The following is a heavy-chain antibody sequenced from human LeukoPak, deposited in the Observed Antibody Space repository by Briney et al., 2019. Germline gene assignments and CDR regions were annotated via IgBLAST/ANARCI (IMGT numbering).Heavy chain of an antibody. J-gene: IGHJ3*02. CDR2: INWSGAKT. D-gene: IGHD3-3*01. CDR1: GFSFDDYG. CDR3: VRDNSEWLPRPDAFDI. Sequence: RPGGSLRLSCVVSGFSFDDYGMSWVRQAPGKGLEWVSGINWSGAKTNYADSVKGRFTISRDNAKNSLYLQMNSLRAEDTALYRCVRDNSEWLPRPDAFDIWGQGTMVSVSS. V-gene: IGHV3-20*01.